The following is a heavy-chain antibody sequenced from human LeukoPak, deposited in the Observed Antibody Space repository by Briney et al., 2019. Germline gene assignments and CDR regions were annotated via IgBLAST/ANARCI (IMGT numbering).Heavy chain of an antibody. CDR3: ARSRSGYYEDY. CDR2: IKQDGSEK. Sequence: GGSLRLSCAASGFTFSYYWMSWVRQAPGKGLEWVANIKQDGSEKYYVDSVKGRFTISRDNAKNSLSLQLNSLSAEDTAVYYCARSRSGYYEDYWGQGTLVTVSS. J-gene: IGHJ4*02. CDR1: GFTFSYYW. D-gene: IGHD5-12*01. V-gene: IGHV3-7*01.